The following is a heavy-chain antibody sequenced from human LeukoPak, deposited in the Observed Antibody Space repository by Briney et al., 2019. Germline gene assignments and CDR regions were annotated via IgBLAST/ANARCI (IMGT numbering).Heavy chain of an antibody. CDR3: AGTGYSYGYPVIYFDY. Sequence: VASVKVSCKASGGTFSSYAISWVRQAPGQGLEWMGGIIPIFGTANYAQKFQGRVTITADESTSTAYMELSSLRSEDTAVYYCAGTGYSYGYPVIYFDYWGQGTLVTVSS. J-gene: IGHJ4*02. V-gene: IGHV1-69*01. CDR2: IIPIFGTA. D-gene: IGHD5-18*01. CDR1: GGTFSSYA.